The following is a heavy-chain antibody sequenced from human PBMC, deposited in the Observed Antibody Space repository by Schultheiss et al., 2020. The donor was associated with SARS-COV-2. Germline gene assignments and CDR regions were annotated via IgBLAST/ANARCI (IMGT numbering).Heavy chain of an antibody. V-gene: IGHV3-48*03. Sequence: GGSLRLSCAASGFTFSSYAMSWVRQAPGKGLEWVSYISTSGSTIYHADSVKGRFTISRDNAKNSLYLQMNSLRAEDTAVYYCARVSGMAAHYYYYGMDVWGQGTTVTVSS. D-gene: IGHD3-10*01. CDR3: ARVSGMAAHYYYYGMDV. J-gene: IGHJ6*02. CDR2: ISTSGSTI. CDR1: GFTFSSYA.